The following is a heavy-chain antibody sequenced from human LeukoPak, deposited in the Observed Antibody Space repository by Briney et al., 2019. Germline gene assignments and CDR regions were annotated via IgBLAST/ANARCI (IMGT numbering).Heavy chain of an antibody. CDR1: GGSISNYY. J-gene: IGHJ4*02. CDR3: ARALGEGSSWPPASGFFDY. V-gene: IGHV4-59*01. CDR2: IYYGGTT. Sequence: SETLSLTCTVSGGSISNYYWSWIRQPPGKGLEWIGYIYYGGTTNYNPSLKSRVTISLDTSKNQFSLRPSSVTAADTAVYYCARALGEGSSWPPASGFFDYWGQGTLVTVSS. D-gene: IGHD6-13*01.